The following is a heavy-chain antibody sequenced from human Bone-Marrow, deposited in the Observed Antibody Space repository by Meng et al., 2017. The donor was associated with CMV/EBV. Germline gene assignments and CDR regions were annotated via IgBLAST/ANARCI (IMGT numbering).Heavy chain of an antibody. Sequence: SETLSLTCTVSGGSISSSSYYWGWIRQPPGKGLEWIGSIYYSGSTYYNPSLKSRVTISVDTSKNQFSLKLSSVTAADTAVYYCARTQVAGTPNWFDPWGQGTLVTVSS. V-gene: IGHV4-39*07. CDR1: GGSISSSSYY. D-gene: IGHD6-19*01. CDR3: ARTQVAGTPNWFDP. J-gene: IGHJ5*02. CDR2: IYYSGST.